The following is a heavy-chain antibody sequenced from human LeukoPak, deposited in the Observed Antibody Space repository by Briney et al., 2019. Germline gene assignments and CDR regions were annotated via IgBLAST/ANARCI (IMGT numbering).Heavy chain of an antibody. CDR1: GFTFSSYS. Sequence: GGSLRLSCAASGFTFSSYSMKWVRQAPGKGLEWVSSISSSSSYIYYADSVKGRFNISRDNAKDSLYLQMNSSNAWEQDLVYCARATTVTRQDWFDPWGQGALVPVSS. D-gene: IGHD4-17*01. CDR2: ISSSSSYI. CDR3: ARATTVTRQDWFDP. V-gene: IGHV3-21*01. J-gene: IGHJ5*02.